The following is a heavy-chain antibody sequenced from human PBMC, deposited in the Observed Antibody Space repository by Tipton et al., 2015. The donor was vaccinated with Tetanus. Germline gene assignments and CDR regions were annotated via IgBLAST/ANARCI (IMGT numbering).Heavy chain of an antibody. Sequence: TLSLTCTVSGDSISTYHWNWIRQFPGKGLEWTGYIDYFGTTKYNPSLKSRVAMSVDTSKNQLSLKLSSVTSADTAVYYCARTSGYLYSSYWGQGTLVTVSS. J-gene: IGHJ1*01. CDR3: ARTSGYLYSSY. D-gene: IGHD3-3*01. CDR2: IDYFGTT. CDR1: GDSISTYH. V-gene: IGHV4-59*01.